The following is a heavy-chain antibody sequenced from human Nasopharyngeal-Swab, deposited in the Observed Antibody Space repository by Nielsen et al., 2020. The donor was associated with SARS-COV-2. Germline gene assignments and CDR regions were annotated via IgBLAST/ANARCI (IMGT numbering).Heavy chain of an antibody. V-gene: IGHV4-31*02. D-gene: IGHD2-21*02. CDR2: IYYSGST. J-gene: IGHJ4*02. Sequence: WLSQGLGQGLEWIGYIYYSGSTYYNPSLKSRVTISVDTSKNQFSLKLSSVTAADTAVYYCARARRNFVVVSAFDYWGQGTLVTVSS. CDR3: ARARRNFVVVSAFDY.